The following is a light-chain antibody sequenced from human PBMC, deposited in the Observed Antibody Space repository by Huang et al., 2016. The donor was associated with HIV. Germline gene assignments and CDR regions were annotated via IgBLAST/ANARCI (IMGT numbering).Light chain of an antibody. CDR2: GAS. Sequence: EIVLTQSPGTLSLSPGERATLSCRASQSVSSSYLAGYQQKPGQAPRLLISGASIRATGIPDRFSGSGSGTDFTLTISRLEPEDFALYYCQQYGSSPPRFTFGPGTKVDIK. J-gene: IGKJ3*01. CDR3: QQYGSSPPRFT. V-gene: IGKV3-20*01. CDR1: QSVSSSY.